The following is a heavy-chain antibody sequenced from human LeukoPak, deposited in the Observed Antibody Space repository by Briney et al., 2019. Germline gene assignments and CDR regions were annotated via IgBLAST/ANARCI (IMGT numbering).Heavy chain of an antibody. CDR1: GVSIHSRSDY. Sequence: PSETLSLICTVCGVSIHSRSDYWAWIRQPPGKGLEWIGSIYYSGSTFYNPSLKSRVTISVDTSKNQFSLTLSSVTAADTAVYYCARHGLGEYSSVWYFLELWREGTLVTVSS. J-gene: IGHJ1*01. CDR3: ARHGLGEYSSVWYFLEL. D-gene: IGHD6-19*01. V-gene: IGHV4-39*01. CDR2: IYYSGST.